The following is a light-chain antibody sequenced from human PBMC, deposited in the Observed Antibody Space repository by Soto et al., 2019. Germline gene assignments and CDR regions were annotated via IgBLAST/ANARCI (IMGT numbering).Light chain of an antibody. CDR1: QSVSSSY. J-gene: IGKJ5*01. Sequence: EIVLTQSPGTLSLSPGERATLSCRASQSVSSSYLAWYQQTPGQAPRLLIYATSSRATGIPDRFSGSGSGTDFTLTISRLEPEDFAVYYCQQYGNSIPITFGQGTRLEIK. CDR2: ATS. CDR3: QQYGNSIPIT. V-gene: IGKV3-20*01.